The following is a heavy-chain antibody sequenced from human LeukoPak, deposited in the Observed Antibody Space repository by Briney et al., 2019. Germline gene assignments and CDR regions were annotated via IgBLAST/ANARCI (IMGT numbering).Heavy chain of an antibody. CDR3: ARHGLRSYSNYWFAP. J-gene: IGHJ5*02. V-gene: IGHV4-59*08. Sequence: SETLSLTCTVSGGSISSYYWSWIRQPPGKGLEWIGYIYDSGSTNYNPSLKSRVTISVDTSKSQFSLRLSSATAADTAVYYCARHGLRSYSNYWFAPWGQGTLVTVSS. CDR1: GGSISSYY. CDR2: IYDSGST. D-gene: IGHD4-11*01.